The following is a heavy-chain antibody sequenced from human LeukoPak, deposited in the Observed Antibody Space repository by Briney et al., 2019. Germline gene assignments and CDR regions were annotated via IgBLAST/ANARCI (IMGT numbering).Heavy chain of an antibody. CDR1: GFTFSSYS. D-gene: IGHD2-2*02. V-gene: IGHV3-30-3*01. J-gene: IGHJ4*02. CDR3: ARLPGYCSSNSCYKMTIPFDF. Sequence: PGRSLRLSWSASGFTFSSYSMHWGRQAPGKGLEWVAVISYDVNNKYDADSVKGRFTISRDNSKNTLYLQMNSLRAEDTAVYYCARLPGYCSSNSCYKMTIPFDFWGQGTLVTVSS. CDR2: ISYDVNNK.